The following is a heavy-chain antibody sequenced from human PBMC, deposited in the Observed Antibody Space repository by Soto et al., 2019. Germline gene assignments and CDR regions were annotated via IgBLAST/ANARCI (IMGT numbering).Heavy chain of an antibody. Sequence: SETLSLTCTVSGGSISSYYWSWIRQPPGKGLEWIGYIYYRGSTNYNPSLKSRVTMSIDTSRNQCSLKVNSVTAADTAVYYCARQQLLPVYYALDVWGQGTTVTVSS. D-gene: IGHD6-13*01. V-gene: IGHV4-59*01. CDR1: GGSISSYY. CDR3: ARQQLLPVYYALDV. CDR2: IYYRGST. J-gene: IGHJ6*02.